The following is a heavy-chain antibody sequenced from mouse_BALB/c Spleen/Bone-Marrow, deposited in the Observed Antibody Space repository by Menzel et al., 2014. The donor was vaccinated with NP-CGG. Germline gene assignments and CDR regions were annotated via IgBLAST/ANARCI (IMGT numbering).Heavy chain of an antibody. V-gene: IGHV1-39*01. CDR2: IDPYYGAT. Sequence: EVKLLESGPELEKPGASVKICCKASGYSFTGYNMNWVKQSDGRSLAWIGNIDPYYGATSYNQKFRGKATLTVDKSSSTAYMQLTGLTTEDSAVYYCARNHIDSNTLGYWGQGTLVTFTT. J-gene: IGHJ3*01. CDR3: ARNHIDSNTLGY. CDR1: GYSFTGYN. D-gene: IGHD2-5*01.